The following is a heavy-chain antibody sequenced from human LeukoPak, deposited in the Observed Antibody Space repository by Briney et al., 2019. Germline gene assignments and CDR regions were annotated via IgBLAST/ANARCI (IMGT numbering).Heavy chain of an antibody. Sequence: GGSLRLSCAASGFNFGKYAMQWVRQAPGKGLEWVSAISGSGGSTYYADSVKGRFTISRDNSKNTLYLQMNSLRAEDTAVYYCAKDGPSRYTVTASPMDVWGKGTTVTVSS. D-gene: IGHD4-11*01. CDR1: GFNFGKYA. J-gene: IGHJ6*03. V-gene: IGHV3-23*01. CDR2: ISGSGGST. CDR3: AKDGPSRYTVTASPMDV.